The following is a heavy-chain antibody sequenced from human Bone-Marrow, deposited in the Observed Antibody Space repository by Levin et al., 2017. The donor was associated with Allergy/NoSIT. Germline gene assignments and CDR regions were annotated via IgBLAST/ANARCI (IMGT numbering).Heavy chain of an antibody. CDR3: VSEAGGSGGASYFDH. CDR2: ISSGSRTI. CDR1: GLPFDSYE. Sequence: PGGSLRLSCVVSGLPFDSYEMNWVRQAPGKGLEWLSYISSGSRTIKYADSAEGRFTISRDNAENSVYLQMTSLRVGDTAVYYCVSEAGGSGGASYFDHWGQGILVTVSS. J-gene: IGHJ4*02. V-gene: IGHV3-48*04. D-gene: IGHD6-25*01.